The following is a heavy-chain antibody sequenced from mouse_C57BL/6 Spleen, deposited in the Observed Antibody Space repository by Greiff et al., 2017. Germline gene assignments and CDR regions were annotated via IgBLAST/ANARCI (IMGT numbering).Heavy chain of an antibody. J-gene: IGHJ2*01. D-gene: IGHD1-1*01. Sequence: VPLMASWAELAKPGASVKLSCKASGYTFTSYWMHWVKQRPGQGLEWIGYINPSSGYTKYNQKFKDKATLTADKSSSTAYMQLSSLTYEASAVYYCARESITTVVADFDYWGQGTTLTVSS. CDR2: INPSSGYT. V-gene: IGHV1-7*01. CDR1: GYTFTSYW. CDR3: ARESITTVVADFDY.